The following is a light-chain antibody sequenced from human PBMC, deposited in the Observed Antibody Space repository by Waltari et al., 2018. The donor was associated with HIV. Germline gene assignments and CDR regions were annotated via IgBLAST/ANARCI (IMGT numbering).Light chain of an antibody. Sequence: QSALTQPRSVSGSPGQSVTISCTGTSSDIGYFDYVSWYQQYPGKAPKVIIYGVSQRPSGVPDRFTASKSGITACLTISGLQDEDEADYYCCSYAGTYTYVFGTGTTVTVL. CDR3: CSYAGTYTYV. CDR2: GVS. CDR1: SSDIGYFDY. V-gene: IGLV2-11*01. J-gene: IGLJ1*01.